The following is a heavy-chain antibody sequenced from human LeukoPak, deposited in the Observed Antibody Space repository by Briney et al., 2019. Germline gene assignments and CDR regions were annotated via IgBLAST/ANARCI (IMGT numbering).Heavy chain of an antibody. CDR3: AKDIGGGGYDYLDY. Sequence: GGSLRLSCAASGFTFSSYGMHWVRQAPGKGLEWVAVISYDGSNKYYADSVKGRFTISRDNSKNTLYLQMNSLRAEDTAVYHCAKDIGGGGYDYLDYWGQGILVTVSS. D-gene: IGHD5-12*01. V-gene: IGHV3-30*18. J-gene: IGHJ4*02. CDR2: ISYDGSNK. CDR1: GFTFSSYG.